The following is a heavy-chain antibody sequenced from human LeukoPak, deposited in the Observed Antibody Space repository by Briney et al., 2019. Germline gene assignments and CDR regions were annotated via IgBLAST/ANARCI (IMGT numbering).Heavy chain of an antibody. D-gene: IGHD2-15*01. Sequence: GGSLRLSCAASGFTFSSYAMSWVRQDPGKGLEWVSGISGSGSSTYYADSVKGRFTISRDSSKSTLYLQMNSLRAEDTALYYCAKSHGLIVVVAATGSWGQGTLVTVSS. J-gene: IGHJ5*02. CDR1: GFTFSSYA. V-gene: IGHV3-23*01. CDR3: AKSHGLIVVVAATGS. CDR2: ISGSGSST.